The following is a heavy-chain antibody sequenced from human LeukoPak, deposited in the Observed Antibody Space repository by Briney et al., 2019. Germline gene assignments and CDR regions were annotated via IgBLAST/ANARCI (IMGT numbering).Heavy chain of an antibody. Sequence: ASVKVSCKASGYTFISYYIHWVRQAPGQGLEWMGIINPGGGSTTYAQKFQGRATMTRDTSTSTVYMELSSLRSEDTAIYYCARGGDNSYFDYWGQGTLVTVSS. J-gene: IGHJ4*02. CDR1: GYTFISYY. CDR2: INPGGGST. V-gene: IGHV1-46*01. D-gene: IGHD4-23*01. CDR3: ARGGDNSYFDY.